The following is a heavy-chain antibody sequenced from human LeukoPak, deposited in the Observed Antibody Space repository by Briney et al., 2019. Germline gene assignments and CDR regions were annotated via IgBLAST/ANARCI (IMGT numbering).Heavy chain of an antibody. D-gene: IGHD3-16*01. J-gene: IGHJ3*02. V-gene: IGHV3-9*01. CDR3: AKGGLVPKRFKGFDI. CDR2: ISWNSGSI. Sequence: GGSLRLSCAASGFTFDDYAMHWVRQAPGKGLEWVSGISWNSGSIGYADSVKGRFTISRDNSKNTLYLQMNSLRAEDTAVYYCAKGGLVPKRFKGFDIWGQGTMVTVSS. CDR1: GFTFDDYA.